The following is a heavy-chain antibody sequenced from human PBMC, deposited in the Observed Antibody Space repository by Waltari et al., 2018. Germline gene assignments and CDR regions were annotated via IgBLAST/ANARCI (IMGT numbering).Heavy chain of an antibody. CDR1: GYSFTSYW. D-gene: IGHD6-13*01. J-gene: IGHJ3*02. V-gene: IGHV5-51*03. Sequence: EVQLVQSGAEVKKPGESLKISCTGSGYSFTSYWIGWVRQMPGKGLEWMGIIYPGDSDTRYSPSFQGQVTISADKSISTAYLQWSSLKASDTAMYYCARRFSSNEEMDAFDIWGQGTMVTVSS. CDR3: ARRFSSNEEMDAFDI. CDR2: IYPGDSDT.